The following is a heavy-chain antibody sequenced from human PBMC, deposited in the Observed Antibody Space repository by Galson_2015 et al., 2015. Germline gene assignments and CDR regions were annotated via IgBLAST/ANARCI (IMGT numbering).Heavy chain of an antibody. J-gene: IGHJ6*02. Sequence: SGFTFSSYGMHWVRQAPGKGLEWVAVISYDGSNKYYADSVKGRFTISRDNSKNTLYLQMNSLRAEDTAVYYCAKGEGYCTNGVCHYYYGMDVWGQGTTVTVSS. CDR1: GFTFSSYG. CDR2: ISYDGSNK. V-gene: IGHV3-30*18. CDR3: AKGEGYCTNGVCHYYYGMDV. D-gene: IGHD2-8*01.